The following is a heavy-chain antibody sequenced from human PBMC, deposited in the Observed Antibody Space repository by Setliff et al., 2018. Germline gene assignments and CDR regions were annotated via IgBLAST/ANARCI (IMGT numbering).Heavy chain of an antibody. CDR2: INAGNGIT. CDR1: GYTFSTYA. D-gene: IGHD5-18*01. V-gene: IGHV1-3*01. Sequence: ASVKVSCKASGYTFSTYAIHWVRQAHGQRPDWMGWINAGNGITKYSQKFQGRVTISADESSSTAYMELSSLRSEDTAVYYCARGGHIRYDYYYMDVWGKGTTVTVSS. CDR3: ARGGHIRYDYYYMDV. J-gene: IGHJ6*03.